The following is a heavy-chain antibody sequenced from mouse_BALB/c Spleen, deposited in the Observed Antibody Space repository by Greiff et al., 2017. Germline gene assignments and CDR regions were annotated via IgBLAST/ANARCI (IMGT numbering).Heavy chain of an antibody. V-gene: IGHV1S81*02. CDR1: GYTFTSYY. Sequence: VQLQQSGAELVKPGASVKLSCTASGYTFTSYYMYWVKQRPGQGLEWIGEINPSNGGTKFNEKFKSKATLTVDKSSSTAYMQLSSLTSEDSAVYYCTRENPYDYAMDYWGQGTSVTVSS. J-gene: IGHJ4*01. CDR2: INPSNGGT. D-gene: IGHD2-12*01. CDR3: TRENPYDYAMDY.